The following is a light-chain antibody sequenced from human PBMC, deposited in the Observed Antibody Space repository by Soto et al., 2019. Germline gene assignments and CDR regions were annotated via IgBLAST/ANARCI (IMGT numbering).Light chain of an antibody. CDR1: QSVNSKF. CDR2: GAT. Sequence: EIVLTQSPGTLSLSPGERATLSCRASQSVNSKFLAWFQQKPGQAPRLLMYGATSRATGIPDRFSGGGSGTDFTLTISRLEPDYFAVYYCHLYGNSVFGGGTKVEIK. J-gene: IGKJ4*01. V-gene: IGKV3-20*01. CDR3: HLYGNSV.